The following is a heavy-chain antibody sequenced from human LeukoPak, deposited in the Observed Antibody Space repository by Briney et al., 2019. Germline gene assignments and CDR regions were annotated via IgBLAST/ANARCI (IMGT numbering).Heavy chain of an antibody. CDR3: ADDCSSASCPGD. CDR2: ISYHGRDT. J-gene: IGHJ4*02. D-gene: IGHD2-2*01. Sequence: PGGSLRLSCAASGFTFSAYAMHWVRRAPGKGLEWVAVISYHGRDTFYAASVQGRFTISRDDSKSTVYLQMTNLRPEDTAMYYCADDCSSASCPGDWGQGTLVTVSS. CDR1: GFTFSAYA. V-gene: IGHV3-30*04.